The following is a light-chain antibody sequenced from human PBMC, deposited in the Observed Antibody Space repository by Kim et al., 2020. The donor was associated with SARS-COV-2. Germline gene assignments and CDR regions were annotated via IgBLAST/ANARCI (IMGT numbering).Light chain of an antibody. CDR3: QQYNSSPLT. CDR2: GAT. V-gene: IGKV3D-15*01. CDR1: QRSASSN. Sequence: ERVTTPSSVTQRSASSNLAWYQQKPGQAPRLLIYGATSRATGIPGRFSGSGSGTEFTLTISSLQSEDLAVYYCQQYNSSPLTFGPGTKVDIK. J-gene: IGKJ3*01.